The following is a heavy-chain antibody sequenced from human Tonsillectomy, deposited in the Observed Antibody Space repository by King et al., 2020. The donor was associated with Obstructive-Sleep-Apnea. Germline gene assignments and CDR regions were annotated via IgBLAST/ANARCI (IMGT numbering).Heavy chain of an antibody. CDR2: ISSNGGST. Sequence: VQLVESGGGLVQPGGSLRLSCAASGFTFSSYAMHWVRQAPGKGLEYVSAISSNGGSTFYVNSVKDRFTISRDNSNNTLYLHMGSLRAEDMAVYYCARDQCSGGSCYSDYYYHAMDVWGQGTTVSVSS. CDR1: GFTFSSYA. V-gene: IGHV3-64*01. CDR3: ARDQCSGGSCYSDYYYHAMDV. D-gene: IGHD2-15*01. J-gene: IGHJ6*02.